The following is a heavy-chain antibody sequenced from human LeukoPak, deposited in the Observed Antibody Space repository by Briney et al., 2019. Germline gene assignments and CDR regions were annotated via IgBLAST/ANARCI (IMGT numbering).Heavy chain of an antibody. D-gene: IGHD1-7*01. V-gene: IGHV4-34*01. Sequence: PSETLSLTCAVYGGSFSGYYWSWIRQPLGKGLEWIGEINHSGSTNYNPSLKSRVTISVDTSKNQFSLKLSSVTAADTAVYYCARELYFDYWGQGTLVTVSS. CDR2: INHSGST. CDR3: ARELYFDY. J-gene: IGHJ4*02. CDR1: GGSFSGYY.